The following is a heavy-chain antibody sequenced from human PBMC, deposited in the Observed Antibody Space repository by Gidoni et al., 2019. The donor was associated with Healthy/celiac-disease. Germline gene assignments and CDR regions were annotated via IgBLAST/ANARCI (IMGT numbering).Heavy chain of an antibody. CDR2: IYYSGST. CDR3: ARGPAYYDFWSGYTYNWFDP. D-gene: IGHD3-3*01. J-gene: IGHJ5*02. Sequence: QVQLQESGPGLVKPSQTLSLTCTVSGGSIRSGDYYWSWIRQPPGKGLEWIGYIYYSGSTYYNPSLKSRVTISVDTSKNQFSLKLSSVTAADTAVYYCARGPAYYDFWSGYTYNWFDPWGQGTLVTVSS. V-gene: IGHV4-30-4*01. CDR1: GGSIRSGDYY.